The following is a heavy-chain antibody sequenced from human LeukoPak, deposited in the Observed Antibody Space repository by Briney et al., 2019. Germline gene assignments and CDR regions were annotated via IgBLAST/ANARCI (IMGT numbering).Heavy chain of an antibody. CDR1: GFTFSRDG. J-gene: IGHJ6*03. V-gene: IGHV3-30*02. CDR3: AKDRWDYGDSYYYMDV. CDR2: MRYDGSNK. D-gene: IGHD4-17*01. Sequence: GGYLRLCCAASGFTFSRDGMHWVRQAPGKGLEWRTFMRYDGSNKYYADSVKGRFTNSRDNSKNTLYLQMNSLRAEDTAVYYCAKDRWDYGDSYYYMDVWGKGTTVTVSS.